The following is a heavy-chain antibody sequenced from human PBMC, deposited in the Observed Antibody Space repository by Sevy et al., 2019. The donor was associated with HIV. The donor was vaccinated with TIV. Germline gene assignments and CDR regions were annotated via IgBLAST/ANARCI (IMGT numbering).Heavy chain of an antibody. CDR2: IIPILGIV. D-gene: IGHD3-22*01. CDR1: GGTLSSYA. V-gene: IGHV1-69*04. CDR3: AGHPYYYDSSGYFDAFDI. J-gene: IGHJ3*02. Sequence: ASVKVSCKASGGTLSSYAISWVRQAPGQGLEWMGRIIPILGIVNYAQKFQGRVTITADKSTSTAYMEVSSLRSEDTAVYYCAGHPYYYDSSGYFDAFDIWGQGTMVTVSS.